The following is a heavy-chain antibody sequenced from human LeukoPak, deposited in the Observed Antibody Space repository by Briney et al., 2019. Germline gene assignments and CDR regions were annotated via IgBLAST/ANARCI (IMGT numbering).Heavy chain of an antibody. J-gene: IGHJ5*02. Sequence: SETLSLTCTVWGDSISNYYWSWIRQPAGKGLEWIGRIYISGSTNYNPSLKSRVTMSIDTSKNQFSLKLTSVTAADAAVYYCARCYGPRSYLRSFKFDPWGQGTLVTVSS. V-gene: IGHV4-4*07. CDR2: IYISGST. CDR3: ARCYGPRSYLRSFKFDP. D-gene: IGHD3-10*01. CDR1: GDSISNYY.